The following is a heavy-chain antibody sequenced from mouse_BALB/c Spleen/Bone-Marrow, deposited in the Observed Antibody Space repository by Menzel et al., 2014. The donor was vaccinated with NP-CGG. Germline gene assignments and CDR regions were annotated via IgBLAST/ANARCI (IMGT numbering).Heavy chain of an antibody. CDR1: GYTFSGYW. CDR3: AREGYSSLAIDY. Sequence: QVRLQQSGAELMKPGASVKISCKTTGYTFSGYWIEWVKQRPGHGLEWIGEILPGSTNTNYNEKFKDKATFTADTSSNTAYIQLSSLTSEDSAVYYCAREGYSSLAIDYWGQGTSVTVSA. J-gene: IGHJ4*01. V-gene: IGHV1-9*01. D-gene: IGHD2-3*01. CDR2: ILPGSTNT.